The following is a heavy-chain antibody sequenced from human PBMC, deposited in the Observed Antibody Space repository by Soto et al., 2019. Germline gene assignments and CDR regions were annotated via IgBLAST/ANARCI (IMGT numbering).Heavy chain of an antibody. V-gene: IGHV1-69*02. Sequence: QVQLVQSGAELKKPGSSVKVSCEASGGSFTSYSFTWVRQAPGQGLEWMGRIIPIQGKANYALKFQDRVTITADRSTRTDYMELTSLRPEDTAVYSCAKSLLFVDHGYMDVWGKGTTVTVSS. CDR3: AKSLLFVDHGYMDV. J-gene: IGHJ6*03. D-gene: IGHD2-21*01. CDR2: IIPIQGKA. CDR1: GGSFTSYS.